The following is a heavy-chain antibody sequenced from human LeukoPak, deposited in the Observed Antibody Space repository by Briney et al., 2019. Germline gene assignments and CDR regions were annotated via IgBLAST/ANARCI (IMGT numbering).Heavy chain of an antibody. CDR1: EFTFSSCA. J-gene: IGHJ4*02. Sequence: SGGSLRLSCAASEFTFSSCAMSWVRQAPGEGLEWVSVISGSGGSTYYADSVKGRFTISRDNSKNTLYLRMNSLRAEDTAVYYCAKARGRDGYKDELDYWGQGTLVTVSS. CDR3: AKARGRDGYKDELDY. D-gene: IGHD5-24*01. CDR2: ISGSGGST. V-gene: IGHV3-23*01.